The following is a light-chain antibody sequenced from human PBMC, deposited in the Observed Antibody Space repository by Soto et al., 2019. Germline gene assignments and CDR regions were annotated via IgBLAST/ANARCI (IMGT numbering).Light chain of an antibody. Sequence: QSVLTQPASVSGSPGQSITISCTGTSSDVGSYNLVSWYQQHPGKAPKLMIYEGSKRPSGVSDRFSGSKSGNTASLTISGLQTEDEADYYCCSYAGGTLYVFGTGTKLTVL. V-gene: IGLV2-23*01. CDR2: EGS. CDR1: SSDVGSYNL. CDR3: CSYAGGTLYV. J-gene: IGLJ1*01.